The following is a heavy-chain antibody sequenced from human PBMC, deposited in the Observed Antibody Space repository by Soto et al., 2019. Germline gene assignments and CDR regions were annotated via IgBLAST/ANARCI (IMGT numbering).Heavy chain of an antibody. D-gene: IGHD4-17*01. Sequence: QLQLQESGPGLVKPSETLSLTCTVSGGSISSSSYYWGWIRQPPGKGLEWIGSIYYSGSTYYNPSLKSRVTISVDTSKNQFSLKLSSVTAADTAVYYCASYLADGYGDYFDYWGQGTLVTVSS. J-gene: IGHJ4*02. CDR2: IYYSGST. CDR3: ASYLADGYGDYFDY. V-gene: IGHV4-39*01. CDR1: GGSISSSSYY.